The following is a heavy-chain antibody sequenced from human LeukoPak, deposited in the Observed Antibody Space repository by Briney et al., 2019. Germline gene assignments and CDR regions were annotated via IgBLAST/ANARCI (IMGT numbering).Heavy chain of an antibody. J-gene: IGHJ4*02. D-gene: IGHD3-22*01. CDR2: ISSSSYYI. CDR1: GFTFSSYV. CDR3: ARDKDSSSSLDY. V-gene: IGHV3-21*01. Sequence: GGSLRLSCAASGFTFSSYVMNWVRQAPGKGLEWVSSISSSSYYIYYADSVKGRFTISRDNAKNSLYLQMNSLRAEDTAVYYCARDKDSSSSLDYWGQGTLVTVSS.